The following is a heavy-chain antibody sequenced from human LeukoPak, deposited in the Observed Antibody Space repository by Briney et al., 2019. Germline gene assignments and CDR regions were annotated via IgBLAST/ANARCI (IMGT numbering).Heavy chain of an antibody. Sequence: ASVKVSCKASGYTFTGYYMHWVRQAPGQGLEWMGWINPNSGGTNYAQKFQGRVTMTRDTSISTAYMELSRLRSDDTAVYYCARELSGDYYDSSDYYSSWFDPWGQGTLVTVSS. CDR3: ARELSGDYYDSSDYYSSWFDP. CDR2: INPNSGGT. D-gene: IGHD3-22*01. J-gene: IGHJ5*02. CDR1: GYTFTGYY. V-gene: IGHV1-2*02.